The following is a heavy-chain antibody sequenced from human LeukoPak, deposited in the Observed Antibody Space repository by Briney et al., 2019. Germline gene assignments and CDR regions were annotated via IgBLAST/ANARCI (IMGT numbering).Heavy chain of an antibody. Sequence: ASVKVSCKASGYTFTGYYMHWVRQAPGQGLEWMGWINPNSGGTNYAQKFQGRVTMTRDTSLSTAYMELSRLRSDDTAVYYCARDRKWGEVPAVTIDYWGQGTLVTVSS. D-gene: IGHD2-2*01. V-gene: IGHV1-2*02. CDR3: ARDRKWGEVPAVTIDY. J-gene: IGHJ4*02. CDR1: GYTFTGYY. CDR2: INPNSGGT.